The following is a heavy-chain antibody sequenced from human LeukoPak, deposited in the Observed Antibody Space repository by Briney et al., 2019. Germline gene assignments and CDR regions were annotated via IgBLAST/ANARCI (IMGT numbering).Heavy chain of an antibody. V-gene: IGHV4-39*07. J-gene: IGHJ5*02. Sequence: SETLSLTCTVSGGSISSSSYYWGWIRQPPGKGLEWIGSIYYSGSTYYNPSLKSRVTISVDTSKNQFSLKLSSVTAADTAVYYCAREETGWFDPWGQGTLVTVSS. CDR3: AREETGWFDP. CDR1: GGSISSSSYY. D-gene: IGHD7-27*01. CDR2: IYYSGST.